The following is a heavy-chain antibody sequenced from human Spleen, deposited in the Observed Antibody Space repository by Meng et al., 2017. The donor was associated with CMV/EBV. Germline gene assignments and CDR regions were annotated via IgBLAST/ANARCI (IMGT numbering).Heavy chain of an antibody. J-gene: IGHJ4*02. Sequence: CADSGFSVSNYWMPWVRQVPGKGLVWVSHINKDETKTSYADSVKGRFTISRDNARNTIYLQMNSLRVEDTAVYYCARDRGFMEWSLDYWGQGALVTVSS. CDR2: INKDETKT. CDR3: ARDRGFMEWSLDY. D-gene: IGHD3-3*01. V-gene: IGHV3-74*01. CDR1: GFSVSNYW.